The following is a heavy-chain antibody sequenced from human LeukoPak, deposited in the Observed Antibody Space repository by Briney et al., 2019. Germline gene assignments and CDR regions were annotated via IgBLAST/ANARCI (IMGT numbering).Heavy chain of an antibody. CDR1: GGSISSYY. V-gene: IGHV4-59*01. D-gene: IGHD3-10*01. J-gene: IGHJ6*02. Sequence: PSETLSLTCTVSGGSISSYYWSWIRQPPGKGLEWIGYIYYSGSTNYNPSLKSRVTISVDTSKNQLSLKLSSVTAADTAVYYCARSGLELWFGELLGRGYYGMDVWGQGTTVTVSS. CDR2: IYYSGST. CDR3: ARSGLELWFGELLGRGYYGMDV.